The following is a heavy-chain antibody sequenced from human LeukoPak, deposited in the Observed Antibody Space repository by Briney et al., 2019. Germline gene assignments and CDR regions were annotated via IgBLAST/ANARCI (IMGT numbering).Heavy chain of an antibody. Sequence: PGGSLRLSCAASGFTFSSYEMNWVRQAPGKGLEWVSYISSSGSTIYYAHSVKGRFTISRDNAKNSLYLQMNSLRAEDTAVYYCAELGITMIGGVWGKGTTVTISS. CDR2: ISSSGSTI. CDR3: AELGITMIGGV. CDR1: GFTFSSYE. V-gene: IGHV3-48*03. J-gene: IGHJ6*04. D-gene: IGHD3-10*02.